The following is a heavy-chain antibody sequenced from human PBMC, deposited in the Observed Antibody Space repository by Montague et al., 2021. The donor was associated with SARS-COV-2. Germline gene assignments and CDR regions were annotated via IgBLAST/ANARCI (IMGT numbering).Heavy chain of an antibody. J-gene: IGHJ4*02. Sequence: SLRLSCAASGFTFSSYEMNWVRQAPGKGLEWVSYISSSGSTIYYXGSVKGRFTISRDNAKNSLYLQMNSLRAEDTAVYYCARAVPYVFRPLKYFDYWGQGTLVTVSS. CDR2: ISSSGSTI. D-gene: IGHD3-16*01. V-gene: IGHV3-48*03. CDR3: ARAVPYVFRPLKYFDY. CDR1: GFTFSSYE.